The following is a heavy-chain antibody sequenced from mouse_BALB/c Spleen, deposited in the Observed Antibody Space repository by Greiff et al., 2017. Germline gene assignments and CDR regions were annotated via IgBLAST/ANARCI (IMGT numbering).Heavy chain of an antibody. CDR2: IDPANGNT. D-gene: IGHD1-1*01. J-gene: IGHJ3*01. CDR3: ARRDYYGSSYEAY. CDR1: GFNIKDTY. V-gene: IGHV14-3*02. Sequence: VQLQQSGAELVKPGASVKLSCTASGFNIKDTYMHWVKQRPEQGLEWIGRIDPANGNTKYDPKFQGKATITADTSSNTAYLQLSSLTSEDTAVYYCARRDYYGSSYEAYWGQGTLVTVSA.